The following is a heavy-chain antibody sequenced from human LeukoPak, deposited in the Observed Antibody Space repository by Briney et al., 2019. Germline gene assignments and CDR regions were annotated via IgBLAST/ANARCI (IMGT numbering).Heavy chain of an antibody. J-gene: IGHJ6*03. CDR3: ARVYDSSGGDYYYYYMDV. CDR2: ISAYNGNT. V-gene: IGHV1-18*01. Sequence: WASVKVSCKASGYTFTSYGISWVRQAPGQGLEWMGWISAYNGNTNYAQKLQGRVTMTTDTSTSTAYMELSRLRSDDTAVYYCARVYDSSGGDYYYYYMDVWGKGTTVTVSS. D-gene: IGHD3-22*01. CDR1: GYTFTSYG.